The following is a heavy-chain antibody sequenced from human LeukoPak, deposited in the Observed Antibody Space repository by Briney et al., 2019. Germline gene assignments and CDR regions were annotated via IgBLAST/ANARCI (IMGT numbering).Heavy chain of an antibody. Sequence: PSETLSLTCTVSGYSISSGYYWGWIRPPPGKGLEWIGNFFHSGSAYYNPSLKSRVTISVDTSKNQFSLKLSSVTAADTALYYCARGDQYCTSTTCHRWYFDLWGRGTLVTVSS. J-gene: IGHJ2*01. CDR2: FFHSGSA. CDR3: ARGDQYCTSTTCHRWYFDL. CDR1: GYSISSGYY. D-gene: IGHD2-2*01. V-gene: IGHV4-38-2*02.